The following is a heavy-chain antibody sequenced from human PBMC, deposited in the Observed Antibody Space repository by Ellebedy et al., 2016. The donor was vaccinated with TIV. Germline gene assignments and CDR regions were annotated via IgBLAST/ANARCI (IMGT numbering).Heavy chain of an antibody. CDR2: IISSSSLM. CDR1: GFTSSSYR. D-gene: IGHD1-26*01. Sequence: GGSLRLXXVVSGFTSSSYRINWVPQAPGKGLEWVSYIISSSSLMYYVDSVEGRFTISRDDAKNSLYLQMNSLRVEDTAVYYCARDMGGSYYYWGQGTLVTVSS. CDR3: ARDMGGSYYY. V-gene: IGHV3-48*04. J-gene: IGHJ4*02.